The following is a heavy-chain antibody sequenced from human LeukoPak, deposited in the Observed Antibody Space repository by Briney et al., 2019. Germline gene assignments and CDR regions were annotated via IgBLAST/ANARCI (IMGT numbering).Heavy chain of an antibody. D-gene: IGHD3-10*01. V-gene: IGHV3-23*01. CDR2: ISGSGGST. Sequence: GGSLRLSCAASGFTFSSYAMSWVRQAPGKGLEWVSAISGSGGSTYYADSVKGRFAISRDNSKNTLYLQMNSLRAEDTAVYYCAKAAGHMVRGAIDYWGQGTLVTVSS. CDR3: AKAAGHMVRGAIDY. CDR1: GFTFSSYA. J-gene: IGHJ4*02.